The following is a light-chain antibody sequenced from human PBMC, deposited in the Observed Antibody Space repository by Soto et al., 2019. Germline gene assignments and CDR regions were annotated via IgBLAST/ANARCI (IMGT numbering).Light chain of an antibody. CDR3: KQYGSSPVT. V-gene: IGKV3-20*01. CDR1: QSVSSSY. Sequence: EIVLTQSPGTLSLSPGERATLSCRASQSVSSSYLAWYQQKPGQAPRLLIYGASSRATGIPDRFSGSGSGTAFTLTISRLEPEDFAVYYCKQYGSSPVTFGPGTKVDIK. CDR2: GAS. J-gene: IGKJ3*01.